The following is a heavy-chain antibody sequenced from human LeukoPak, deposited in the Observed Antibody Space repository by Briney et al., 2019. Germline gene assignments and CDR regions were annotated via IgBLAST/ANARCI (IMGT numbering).Heavy chain of an antibody. Sequence: PWGSLRLSCAVSGFTVSGNYMSWVRQAPGKGLEWVSAISGSGGSTYYADSVKGRFTISRDNSKNTLYLQMNSLRAEDTAVYYCAKDVRSSGWWSEFDYWGQGTLVTVSS. CDR1: GFTVSGNY. CDR2: ISGSGGST. D-gene: IGHD6-19*01. V-gene: IGHV3-23*01. CDR3: AKDVRSSGWWSEFDY. J-gene: IGHJ4*02.